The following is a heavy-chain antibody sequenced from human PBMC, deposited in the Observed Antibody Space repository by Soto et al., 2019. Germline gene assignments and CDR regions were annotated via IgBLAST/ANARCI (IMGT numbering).Heavy chain of an antibody. V-gene: IGHV3-7*01. CDR2: MNEDANTK. D-gene: IGHD3-16*02. J-gene: IGHJ6*02. CDR3: ARVGDMITFGGVIVIPRRLGGMDV. Sequence: GGSLRLSCEVSGFSFKTYWMSWVRQAPGKGLEWLANMNEDANTKYYVDSVKGRFTISRDNAKNSLYLQMNSLRAEDTAVYYCARVGDMITFGGVIVIPRRLGGMDVWGQGTTVTVSS. CDR1: GFSFKTYW.